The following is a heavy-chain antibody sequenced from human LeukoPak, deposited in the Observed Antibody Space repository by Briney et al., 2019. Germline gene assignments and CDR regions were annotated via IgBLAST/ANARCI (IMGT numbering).Heavy chain of an antibody. Sequence: ASVKVSCKASGYTFTSYGISWVRQAPGQGLEWMGWISAYNGNTNYAQKLQGRVTMTTDTSTSTAYMELRSLRSDDTAVYYCAREPNIVVVPASRYSLWAAYYFDYWGQGTLVTVSS. J-gene: IGHJ4*02. D-gene: IGHD2-2*01. CDR3: AREPNIVVVPASRYSLWAAYYFDY. CDR2: ISAYNGNT. CDR1: GYTFTSYG. V-gene: IGHV1-18*01.